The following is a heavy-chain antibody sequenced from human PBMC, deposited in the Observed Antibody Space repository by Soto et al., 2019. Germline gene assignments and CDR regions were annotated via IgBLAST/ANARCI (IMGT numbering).Heavy chain of an antibody. CDR1: GFSLRTSGVG. CDR3: ANGGSSGWYGWCDP. D-gene: IGHD6-19*01. J-gene: IGHJ5*02. Sequence: SGPTLVNPTQTLTLTCIFSGFSLRTSGVGVGWIRQPPGKALEWLGFIYWNDDKRYSPSLKSRLTITKDTSKNQVVLTMTNMDPVDTATYFCANGGSSGWYGWCDPWRQGTLVTVSS. CDR2: IYWNDDK. V-gene: IGHV2-5*01.